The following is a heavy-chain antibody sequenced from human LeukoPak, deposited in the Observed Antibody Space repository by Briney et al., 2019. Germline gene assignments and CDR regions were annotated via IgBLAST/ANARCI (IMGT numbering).Heavy chain of an antibody. CDR3: GTDGAGFDT. Sequence: GGSLRLSCAASGFTFSDYYMSWIRQAPGKGLEWLSYINIGGTNTHYADSVKGRFTISRDNAKKSLYLQMNNLRAEDTAVYYCGTDGAGFDTWGQGVLVTVSS. J-gene: IGHJ5*02. V-gene: IGHV3-11*01. CDR1: GFTFSDYY. CDR2: INIGGTNT.